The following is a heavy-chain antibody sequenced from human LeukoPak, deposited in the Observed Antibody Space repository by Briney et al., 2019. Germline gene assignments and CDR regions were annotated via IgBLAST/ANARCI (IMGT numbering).Heavy chain of an antibody. CDR2: ISAYNGNT. CDR1: GYTFTSYG. CDR3: ARDGKEDSSGYYLPDY. V-gene: IGHV1-18*01. J-gene: IGHJ4*02. D-gene: IGHD3-22*01. Sequence: GASVKVSCKASGYTFTSYGISWVRQAPGQGLEWMGWISAYNGNTNYAQKLQGRVTMTTDTSTSTAYMDLRSLRSDDTAVYYCARDGKEDSSGYYLPDYWGQGTLVTVSS.